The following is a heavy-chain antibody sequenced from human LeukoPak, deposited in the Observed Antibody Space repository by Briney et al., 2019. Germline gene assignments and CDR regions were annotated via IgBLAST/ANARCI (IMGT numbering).Heavy chain of an antibody. D-gene: IGHD6-13*01. J-gene: IGHJ5*02. V-gene: IGHV3-53*01. CDR3: ARERGIAAAGTNWFDP. CDR1: GFTVSSNY. Sequence: GGSLRLSCAASGFTVSSNYMSWVRQAPGKGLELDSVIYSGGSTYYADSVKGRFTISRDNSKNTLYLQMNSLRAEDTAVYYCARERGIAAAGTNWFDPWGQGTLVTVSS. CDR2: IYSGGST.